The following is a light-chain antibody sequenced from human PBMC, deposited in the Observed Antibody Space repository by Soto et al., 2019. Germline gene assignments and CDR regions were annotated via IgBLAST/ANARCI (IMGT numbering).Light chain of an antibody. Sequence: QSALTQPASVSGSPGQSITISCTGTSSDVGSYNLVSWYQQHPGKAPKLMIYEGSKRPSGVSNRFSGSKSGNTASLTISGLQAEDEADYYCCLYAGSSTWVFGGGTKVTVL. J-gene: IGLJ3*02. CDR1: SSDVGSYNL. V-gene: IGLV2-23*01. CDR3: CLYAGSSTWV. CDR2: EGS.